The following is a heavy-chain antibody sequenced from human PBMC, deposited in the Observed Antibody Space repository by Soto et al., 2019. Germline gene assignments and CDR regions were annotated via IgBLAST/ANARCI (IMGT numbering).Heavy chain of an antibody. D-gene: IGHD3-16*01. CDR2: MNPGSGDT. J-gene: IGHJ5*02. CDR1: GYSFTNND. Sequence: ASVKVSCKASGYSFTNNDVSWVRQATGQGLEWMGWMNPGSGDTGYAQKFQGRVTMTRDISTATAYMELSSLRSDDTATYYCARMATFGSLNWFDPWGQGNLVTVS. V-gene: IGHV1-8*01. CDR3: ARMATFGSLNWFDP.